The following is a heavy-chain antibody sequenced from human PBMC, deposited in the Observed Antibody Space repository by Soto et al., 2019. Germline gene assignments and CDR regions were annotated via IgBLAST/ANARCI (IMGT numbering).Heavy chain of an antibody. V-gene: IGHV3-74*01. D-gene: IGHD1-1*01. CDR2: INDDGINT. CDR1: GFTFSMYW. Sequence: GGSLRLSCAASGFTFSMYWMHWVRQVPGKGPEWVSRINDDGINTNYADSVKGRFTISRDNAKNTLYLQMNALRVEDTAVYYCTRGPRSTSTGTGAFWGQGTLVTVSS. CDR3: TRGPRSTSTGTGAF. J-gene: IGHJ4*02.